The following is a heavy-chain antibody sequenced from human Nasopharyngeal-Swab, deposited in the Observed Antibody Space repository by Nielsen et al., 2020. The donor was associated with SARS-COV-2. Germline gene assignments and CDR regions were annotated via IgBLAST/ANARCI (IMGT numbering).Heavy chain of an antibody. CDR3: ASSIRYSGYDLGFDY. D-gene: IGHD5-12*01. Sequence: WIRQPPGKGLEWIGSIYYSGSTYYNPSLKSRVTIPVDTSKNQFSLKLSSVTAADTAVYYCASSIRYSGYDLGFDYWGQGTLVTVSS. V-gene: IGHV4-39*07. CDR2: IYYSGST. J-gene: IGHJ4*02.